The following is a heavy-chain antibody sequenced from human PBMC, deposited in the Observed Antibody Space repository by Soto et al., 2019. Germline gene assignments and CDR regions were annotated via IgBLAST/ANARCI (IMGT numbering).Heavy chain of an antibody. Sequence: PXATLALTCTVSGGSIRDYFWTWIRQPPGKGLEWIGYIYYSGRTNYNPSLKSRVSISVDTSKNHFSLQLRSVTAADTAVYYCARVGGDDFGDSGGFDYWGQRTLVTVSS. J-gene: IGHJ4*02. CDR2: IYYSGRT. CDR3: ARVGGDDFGDSGGFDY. CDR1: GGSIRDYF. V-gene: IGHV4-59*01. D-gene: IGHD4-17*01.